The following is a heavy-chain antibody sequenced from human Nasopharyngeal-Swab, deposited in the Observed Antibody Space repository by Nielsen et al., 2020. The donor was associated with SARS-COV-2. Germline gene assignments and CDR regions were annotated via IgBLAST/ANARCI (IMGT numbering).Heavy chain of an antibody. CDR3: ARGGYCSSTSCDTYYYCGMDV. V-gene: IGHV3-21*01. J-gene: IGHJ6*02. D-gene: IGHD2-2*02. Sequence: GESLKISCAASGFTFSSYSMNWVRQAPGKGLEWVSSISSSSSYIYYADSVKGRFTISRDNAKNSLYLQMNSLRGEDTAVHYCARGGYCSSTSCDTYYYCGMDVWGQGTTVTVSS. CDR1: GFTFSSYS. CDR2: ISSSSSYI.